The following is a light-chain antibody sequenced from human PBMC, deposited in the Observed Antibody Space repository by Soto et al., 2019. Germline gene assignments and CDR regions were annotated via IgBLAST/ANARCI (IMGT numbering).Light chain of an antibody. CDR3: QQYYSNPWT. Sequence: DIVMTQSPDSLAVSLGERATINCKSSQSVLYNVNNKNHLGWYQQKPGQPPKLPIYLASTREFGVPDRINGSGSGTDFTLTISRLQAKDVAIYYCQQYYSNPWTFGQGTKVEIK. J-gene: IGKJ1*01. CDR1: QSVLYNVNNKNH. CDR2: LAS. V-gene: IGKV4-1*01.